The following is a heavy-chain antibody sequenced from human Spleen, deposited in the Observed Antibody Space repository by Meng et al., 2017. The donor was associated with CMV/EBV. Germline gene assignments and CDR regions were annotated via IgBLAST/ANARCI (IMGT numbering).Heavy chain of an antibody. J-gene: IGHJ4*02. V-gene: IGHV3-48*04. CDR3: ARGTIRDY. D-gene: IGHD3-3*01. CDR1: GLPFSRYT. CDR2: ISGSGSVI. Sequence: GESLKISCGDSGLPFSRYTMNWVRQAPGKGLEWVSYISGSGSVIYYANSVKGRFTISRDNAKNSLDLQMKGLRAEDKAVYYCARGTIRDYWGQGTLVTVSS.